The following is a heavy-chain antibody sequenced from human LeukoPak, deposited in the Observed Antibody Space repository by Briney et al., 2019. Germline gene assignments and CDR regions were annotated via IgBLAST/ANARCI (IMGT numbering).Heavy chain of an antibody. V-gene: IGHV3-30*18. CDR3: AKDRSLGWELLEGYFDS. CDR1: GFTFNNYG. D-gene: IGHD3-16*01. CDR2: ISYDGSNK. J-gene: IGHJ4*02. Sequence: PGRSLRLSCAASGFTFNNYGIHWVRQAPGKGLEWVAVISYDGSNKYYADSVKGRFTISRDNSKNTLYLRMNSLRPEDTAMYYCAKDRSLGWELLEGYFDSWGQETLVTVSS.